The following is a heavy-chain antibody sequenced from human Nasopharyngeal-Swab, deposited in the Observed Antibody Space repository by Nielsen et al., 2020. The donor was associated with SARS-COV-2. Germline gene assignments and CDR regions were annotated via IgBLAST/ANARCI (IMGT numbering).Heavy chain of an antibody. D-gene: IGHD2-15*01. V-gene: IGHV4-31*02. J-gene: IGHJ4*02. CDR2: IYYSGST. CDR3: AGFPYCSGGSCSNDY. Sequence: RQAPGKGLEWIGYIYYSGSTYYNPSLKSRVTISVDTSKNRFSLKLSSVTAADTAVYYCAGFPYCSGGSCSNDYWGQGTLVTVSS.